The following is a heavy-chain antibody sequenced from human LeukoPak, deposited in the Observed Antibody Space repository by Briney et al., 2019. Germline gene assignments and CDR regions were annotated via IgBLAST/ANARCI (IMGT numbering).Heavy chain of an antibody. V-gene: IGHV3-21*01. CDR2: ISSSSSYI. D-gene: IGHD3-10*01. CDR1: GFTFSSYS. J-gene: IGHJ4*02. Sequence: PGGSLRLSCAASGFTFSSYSMNWVRQAPGKGLEWVSSISSSSSYIYYADSVKGRFTISRDNAKNTLYLQMNSLRAEDTAVYYWGRDRAVRGVDFDYWGQGTLVTVSS. CDR3: GRDRAVRGVDFDY.